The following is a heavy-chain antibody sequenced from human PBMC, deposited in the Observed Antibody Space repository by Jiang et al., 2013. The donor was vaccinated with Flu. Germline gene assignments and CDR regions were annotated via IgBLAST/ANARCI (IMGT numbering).Heavy chain of an antibody. Sequence: KKPGASVKVSCKASGYTFTGYYMHWVRQAPGQGLEWMGWINPNSGGTNYAQKFQGRVTMTRDTSISTAYMELSRLRSDDTAVYYCARVGSSGWYGTLIGYWGQGTLVTVSS. CDR2: INPNSGGT. CDR1: GYTFTGYY. D-gene: IGHD6-19*01. V-gene: IGHV1-2*02. CDR3: ARVGSSGWYGTLIGY. J-gene: IGHJ4*02.